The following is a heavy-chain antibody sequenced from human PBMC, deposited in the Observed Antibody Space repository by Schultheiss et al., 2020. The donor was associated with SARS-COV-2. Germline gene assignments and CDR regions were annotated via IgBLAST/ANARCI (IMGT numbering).Heavy chain of an antibody. J-gene: IGHJ6*02. Sequence: SETLSLTCTVSGGSISSYYWSWIRQPAGKGLEWIGRIYTSGSTNYNPSLKSRVTMSVDTSKNQFSLKLSSVTAADTAVYYCARWGQGMTTDGLYYYYGMDVWGQGTTVTVSS. V-gene: IGHV4-4*07. D-gene: IGHD4-11*01. CDR3: ARWGQGMTTDGLYYYYGMDV. CDR2: IYTSGST. CDR1: GGSISSYY.